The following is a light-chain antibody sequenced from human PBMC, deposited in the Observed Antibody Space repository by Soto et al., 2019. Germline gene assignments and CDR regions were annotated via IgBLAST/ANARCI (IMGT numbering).Light chain of an antibody. Sequence: QSVLTQPPSVSGAPGQRVTISCTGSSSNIGAGYDLHWYQQLLGTAPKLLIYGNSNRPSGVPDRFSGSKSGTSASLAITGLKAEDEADYYCQSYDSSLSGWVFGGGTKLTVL. J-gene: IGLJ3*02. CDR3: QSYDSSLSGWV. V-gene: IGLV1-40*01. CDR1: SSNIGAGYD. CDR2: GNS.